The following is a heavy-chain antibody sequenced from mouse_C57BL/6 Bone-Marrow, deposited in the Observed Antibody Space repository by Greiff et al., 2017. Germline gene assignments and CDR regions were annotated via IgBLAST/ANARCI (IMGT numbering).Heavy chain of an antibody. CDR1: GYTFTDYY. CDR3: ACHYYGPSWFAY. D-gene: IGHD1-1*01. V-gene: IGHV1-19*01. J-gene: IGHJ3*01. CDR2: INPYNGGT. Sequence: EVKLQQSGPVLVKPGASVKMSCKASGYTFTDYYMNWVKQSHGKSLEWIGVINPYNGGTSYNQKFKGKATLTVDKSSSTAYMELHSLTSENSAVYYCACHYYGPSWFAYWGQGTLVTVSA.